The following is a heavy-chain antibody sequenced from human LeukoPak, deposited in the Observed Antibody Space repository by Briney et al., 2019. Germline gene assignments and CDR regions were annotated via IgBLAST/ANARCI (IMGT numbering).Heavy chain of an antibody. CDR2: ISSSSSYI. CDR1: GFTFSSYS. D-gene: IGHD1-26*01. J-gene: IGHJ4*02. Sequence: GGSLRLSCAASGFTFSSYSMNWVRQAPGKGLEWVSSISSSSSYIYYADSVKGRFTISRDDSKNTAYLQMNSLKTEDTAVYYCTSFIVGATDYWGQGTLVTVSS. CDR3: TSFIVGATDY. V-gene: IGHV3-21*04.